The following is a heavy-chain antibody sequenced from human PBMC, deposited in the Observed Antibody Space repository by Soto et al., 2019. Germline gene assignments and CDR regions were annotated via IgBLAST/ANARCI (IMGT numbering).Heavy chain of an antibody. Sequence: SETLSLTCAVYGGSFSGYYWSWIRQPPGKGLEWIGEINHSGSTNYNPSLKSRVTISVDTSKNQFSLKLSSVTAADTAVYYCARCQYYYDSSHLQHWGQGTLVTVSS. CDR1: GGSFSGYY. V-gene: IGHV4-34*01. J-gene: IGHJ1*01. D-gene: IGHD3-22*01. CDR2: INHSGST. CDR3: ARCQYYYDSSHLQH.